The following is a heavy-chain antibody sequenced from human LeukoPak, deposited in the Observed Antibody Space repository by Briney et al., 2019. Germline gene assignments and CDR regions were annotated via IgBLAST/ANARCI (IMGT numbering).Heavy chain of an antibody. V-gene: IGHV5-51*01. J-gene: IGHJ4*02. Sequence: KVSCKGSGYSFTSSWIAWVRQMPGEGLECMGIIYPPDSETRYSPSFQGQVTISVDKSISTAYLQWSSLRASDTAMYYCARASRDGYNQNFDHWGQGTLVTVSS. CDR1: GYSFTSSW. CDR3: ARASRDGYNQNFDH. CDR2: IYPPDSET. D-gene: IGHD5-24*01.